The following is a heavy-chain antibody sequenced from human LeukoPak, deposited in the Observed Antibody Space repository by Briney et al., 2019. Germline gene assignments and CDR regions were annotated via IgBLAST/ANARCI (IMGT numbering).Heavy chain of an antibody. CDR3: ARDHSNFLTGYYIY. CDR2: IYYSGST. V-gene: IGHV4-59*01. J-gene: IGHJ4*02. D-gene: IGHD3/OR15-3a*01. CDR1: GGSISSYY. Sequence: SETLSLTCTVSGGSISSYYWSWIRQPPGKGLEWIWYIYYSGSTNYNPSLKSRVTISVDTSKNQFSLKLGSVTAADTAVYYCARDHSNFLTGYYIYWGQGTLVTVSS.